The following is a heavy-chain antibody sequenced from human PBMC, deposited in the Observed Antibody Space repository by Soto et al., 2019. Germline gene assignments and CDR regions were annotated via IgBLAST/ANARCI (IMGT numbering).Heavy chain of an antibody. CDR1: GYNFASYW. CDR2: IYPEDSDT. V-gene: IGHV5-51*01. Sequence: GESLKISFQGSGYNFASYWIAWVRQMPGKGLEWMGIIYPEDSDTKYSPSFKGQVTISADRSINTVFLQWRSLKASDTAIYYCVRPVLDYYYYYGLDVWGQGTAVTVSS. J-gene: IGHJ6*02. CDR3: VRPVLDYYYYYGLDV.